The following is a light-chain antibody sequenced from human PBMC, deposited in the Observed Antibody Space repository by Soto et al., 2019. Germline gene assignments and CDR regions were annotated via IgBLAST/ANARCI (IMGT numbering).Light chain of an antibody. CDR1: QTVRNNY. CDR3: QQFSSSPLT. CDR2: DAS. J-gene: IGKJ4*01. V-gene: IGKV3-20*01. Sequence: EFVLTQSPGTLSLSPGERATLSCRASQTVRNNYLAWYQQKPGQAPRLLIYDASSRATGIPDRFSGGGSGTDFTLTISRLEHEYSAVYYWQQFSSSPLTFGGGTKVEIK.